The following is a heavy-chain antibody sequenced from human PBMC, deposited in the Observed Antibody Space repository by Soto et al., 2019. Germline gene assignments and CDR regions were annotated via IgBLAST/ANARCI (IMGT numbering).Heavy chain of an antibody. CDR3: VTSLCVGTQPEI. V-gene: IGHV4-34*01. CDR2: ISPSGTT. Sequence: QVQLQQWGAGLLKPSETLSLTCAVYGGSFSGYYWTWFRQPPGKGLEWIGEISPSGTTKYIPSLKSRVTISADTSKNQFSLKVTSVTAADTSVYYGVTSLCVGTQPEIWGQGALVTVSS. J-gene: IGHJ4*02. CDR1: GGSFSGYY. D-gene: IGHD1-1*01.